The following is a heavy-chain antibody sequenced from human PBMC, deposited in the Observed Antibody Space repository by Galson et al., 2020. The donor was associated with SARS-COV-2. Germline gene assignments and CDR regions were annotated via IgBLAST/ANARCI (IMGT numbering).Heavy chain of an antibody. Sequence: ETSETLSLTCTVSGGSISSYYWSWIRQPPGKGLEWIGYIYYSGSTNYNPSLKSRVTISVDTSKNQFSLKLSSVTAADTAVYYCARTKLWLDGVDHWGQGTLVTVSS. D-gene: IGHD3-10*01. J-gene: IGHJ4*02. CDR2: IYYSGST. CDR1: GGSISSYY. V-gene: IGHV4-59*01. CDR3: ARTKLWLDGVDH.